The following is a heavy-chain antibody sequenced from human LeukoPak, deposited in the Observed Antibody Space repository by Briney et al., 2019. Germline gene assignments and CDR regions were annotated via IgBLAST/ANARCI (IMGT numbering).Heavy chain of an antibody. Sequence: GGSLRLSCAASGFTFSSYAMTWVRQAPGKGLEWVSGITGTGDNTYYADSVKGRFTISRDNSKNTLYLQMDSLRAEDTAVYYCAKGIYSSGTYYSFAGDYWGQGTLVTVSS. V-gene: IGHV3-23*01. CDR1: GFTFSSYA. D-gene: IGHD3-10*01. J-gene: IGHJ4*02. CDR2: ITGTGDNT. CDR3: AKGIYSSGTYYSFAGDY.